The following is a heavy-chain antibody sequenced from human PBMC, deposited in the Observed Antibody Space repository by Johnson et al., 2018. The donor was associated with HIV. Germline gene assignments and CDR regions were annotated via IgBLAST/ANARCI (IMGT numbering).Heavy chain of an antibody. Sequence: VQVVESGGGLVQPGGSLRLSCVVSGFTVSSNYITWVRQAPGKGLEWVSVIYSAGTTYYADSVKGRFTIFRDNSKNTLYLQMTSRRAEDTAVYYCARAPPYGDYGDTFDIWGQGTMVSVSS. V-gene: IGHV3-66*01. D-gene: IGHD4-17*01. J-gene: IGHJ3*02. CDR3: ARAPPYGDYGDTFDI. CDR1: GFTVSSNY. CDR2: IYSAGTT.